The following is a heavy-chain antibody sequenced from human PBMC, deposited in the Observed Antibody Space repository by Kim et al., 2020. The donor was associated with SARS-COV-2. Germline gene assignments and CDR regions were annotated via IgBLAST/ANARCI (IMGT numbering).Heavy chain of an antibody. J-gene: IGHJ4*02. CDR1: GFTFSSYA. Sequence: GGSLRLSCSASGFTFSSYAMHWVRQAPGKGLEYVSAISSNGGSTYYADSVKGRFTISRDNSKNTLYLQMSSLRAEDTAVYYCVKGGGYSGYSTDYWGQGTLVTVSS. V-gene: IGHV3-64D*09. D-gene: IGHD5-12*01. CDR2: ISSNGGST. CDR3: VKGGGYSGYSTDY.